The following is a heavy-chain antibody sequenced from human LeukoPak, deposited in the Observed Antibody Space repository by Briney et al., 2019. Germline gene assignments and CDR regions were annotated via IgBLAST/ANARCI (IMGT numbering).Heavy chain of an antibody. D-gene: IGHD3-16*01. V-gene: IGHV5-51*01. Sequence: GESLKISCRGAGYSFTSYWIGWVRQMPGKGLEWMGIIYPGDSDTRYSPSFQGQVTISADKSTSTAYLQWSSLKASGTAMYYCARLDINAYYFDYWGQGTLVTVSS. J-gene: IGHJ4*02. CDR2: IYPGDSDT. CDR3: ARLDINAYYFDY. CDR1: GYSFTSYW.